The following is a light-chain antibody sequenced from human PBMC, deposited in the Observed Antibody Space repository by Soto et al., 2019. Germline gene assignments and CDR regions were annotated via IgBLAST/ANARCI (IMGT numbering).Light chain of an antibody. CDR2: GAS. CDR1: QSVSSSY. J-gene: IGKJ1*01. Sequence: DIVLTQSPGTLSLSPGERATLSCRASQSVSSSYLAWYQQIPGQAPRLLIYGASSRATGIPDRFSGSGSGTDFTLTISSLQPEDFATYYCQQSYSTWTFGQGTKVEIK. CDR3: QQSYSTWT. V-gene: IGKV3-20*01.